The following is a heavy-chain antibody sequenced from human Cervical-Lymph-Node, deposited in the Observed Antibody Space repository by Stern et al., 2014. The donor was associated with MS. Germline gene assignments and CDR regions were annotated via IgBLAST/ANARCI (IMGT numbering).Heavy chain of an antibody. J-gene: IGHJ5*02. D-gene: IGHD3-10*01. V-gene: IGHV1-69*06. CDR3: ARGSGDNWFGP. Sequence: QELLVQFGAEVKKPGSSVKVSCKSSGGISWVRQAPGQGLEWMGGVIPFVGTSNYAQKFQGRVTITADTSTNTTYLHLSRLTSADTAVYYCARGSGDNWFGPWGQETLVPVSS. CDR1: GG. CDR2: VIPFVGTS.